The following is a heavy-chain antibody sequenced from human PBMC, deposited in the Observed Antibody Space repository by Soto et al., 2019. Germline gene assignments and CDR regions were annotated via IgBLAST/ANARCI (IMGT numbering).Heavy chain of an antibody. CDR1: GYTFSNYL. CDR3: ARDEGFCSGGSCTGWFDP. D-gene: IGHD2-15*01. V-gene: IGHV1-46*01. J-gene: IGHJ5*02. Sequence: GASVKVSCKASGYTFSNYLINWVRQAPGQGLEWVGVINPKGGATTYAQKFQGRVNMTSDTPTNTIYMTLRSLTSEDTAFYYCARDEGFCSGGSCTGWFDPWGQGTLVTVSS. CDR2: INPKGGAT.